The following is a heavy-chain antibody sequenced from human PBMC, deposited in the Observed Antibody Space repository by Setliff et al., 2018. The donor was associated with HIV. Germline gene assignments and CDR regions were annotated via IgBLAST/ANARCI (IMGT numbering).Heavy chain of an antibody. J-gene: IGHJ5*02. D-gene: IGHD4-17*01. Sequence: ASVKVSCKASGYTFTSYGISWVRQASGQGLEWMGWISAYNGNKNYAQKLQGRVTMTTDTSTSTAYMELRSLRSDDTAVYYCARDRTTVTYNWFDPWGQGTLVTVSS. CDR2: ISAYNGNK. V-gene: IGHV1-18*01. CDR3: ARDRTTVTYNWFDP. CDR1: GYTFTSYG.